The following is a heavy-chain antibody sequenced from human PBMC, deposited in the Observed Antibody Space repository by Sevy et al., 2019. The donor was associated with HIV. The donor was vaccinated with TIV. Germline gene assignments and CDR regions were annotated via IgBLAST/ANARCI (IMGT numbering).Heavy chain of an antibody. CDR1: GFTFSSYA. D-gene: IGHD3-10*01. CDR2: ISGSGGAT. CDR3: AKAPDYYGSGSYPDY. J-gene: IGHJ4*02. Sequence: GGSLRLSCAASGFTFSSYAMSWVRQAPGKGLEWVSSISGSGGATYYADSVKGRFTISRDNSKNTLYLQMNSLRAEDTAIYYCAKAPDYYGSGSYPDYWGQGTLVTVSS. V-gene: IGHV3-23*01.